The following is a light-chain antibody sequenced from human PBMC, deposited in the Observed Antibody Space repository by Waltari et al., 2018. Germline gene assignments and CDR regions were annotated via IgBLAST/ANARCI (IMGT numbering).Light chain of an antibody. Sequence: DIQMTQSPSTLSASVGDRVTVTCRASQTIRDWLAWYQQKPGKAPKLLIYQASSLESGVPSRFSGSGSGTEFTLTINSLQPDDSATYYCQQFNSFSRTFGQGTKLEI. CDR1: QTIRDW. CDR2: QAS. J-gene: IGKJ2*01. CDR3: QQFNSFSRT. V-gene: IGKV1-5*03.